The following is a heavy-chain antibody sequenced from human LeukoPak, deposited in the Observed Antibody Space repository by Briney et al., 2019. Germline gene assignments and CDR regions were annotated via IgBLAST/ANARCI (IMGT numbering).Heavy chain of an antibody. J-gene: IGHJ4*02. Sequence: GGSLRLSCAASGFTFSSYAMSWVREAPGKGLEWVSAISGSGGSTYYADSVKGRFTISRDNSKNTLYLQMNSLRADDTAVYYCARAPLGTADTLDWGQGTLVTVSS. CDR2: ISGSGGST. D-gene: IGHD7-27*01. CDR1: GFTFSSYA. V-gene: IGHV3-23*01. CDR3: ARAPLGTADTLD.